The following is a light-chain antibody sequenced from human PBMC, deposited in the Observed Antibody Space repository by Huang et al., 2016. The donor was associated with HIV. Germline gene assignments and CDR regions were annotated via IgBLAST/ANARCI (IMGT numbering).Light chain of an antibody. Sequence: DIQMTQSPSSLSASVGDRVTITCLASQTINNYLNWYHQKPGKAPTLLIYAASSLQSGVSAMFSGSGSGTEFTLTISSLQLEDFETYYCQQTYSAVTFGQGTKVEIK. CDR1: QTINNY. J-gene: IGKJ1*01. CDR3: QQTYSAVT. V-gene: IGKV1-39*01. CDR2: AAS.